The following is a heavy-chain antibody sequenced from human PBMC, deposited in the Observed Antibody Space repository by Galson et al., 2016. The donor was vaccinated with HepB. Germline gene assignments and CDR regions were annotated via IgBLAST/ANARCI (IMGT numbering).Heavy chain of an antibody. CDR2: ISGTGDST. D-gene: IGHD6-6*01. J-gene: IGHJ4*02. Sequence: SLRLSCAASGFRFSSYAMSWVRQAPGKGLEWVSAISGTGDSTYYAESLTGRFTISKDNSKNTLFLQMNSLRAEDTAVYYCAKGLYSSSETFYDYWGQGTLVTVSS. CDR3: AKGLYSSSETFYDY. V-gene: IGHV3-23*01. CDR1: GFRFSSYA.